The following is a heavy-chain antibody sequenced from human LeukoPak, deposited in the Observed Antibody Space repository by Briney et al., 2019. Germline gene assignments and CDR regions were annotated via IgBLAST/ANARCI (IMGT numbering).Heavy chain of an antibody. J-gene: IGHJ4*02. CDR1: GGSFSGYY. V-gene: IGHV4-34*01. CDR3: ARGSIAAVDYDY. CDR2: INHSGST. Sequence: KASETLSLTSAVYGGSFSGYYWSWIRQPPGKGLDWIGEINHSGSTNYNPSLKSRVTISLDTSKNQFSLKLSSVTAADTAVYYCARGSIAAVDYDYWGQGTLVTVSS. D-gene: IGHD6-13*01.